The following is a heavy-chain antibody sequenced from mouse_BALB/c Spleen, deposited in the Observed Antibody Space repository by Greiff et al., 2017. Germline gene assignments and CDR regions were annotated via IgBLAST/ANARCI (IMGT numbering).Heavy chain of an antibody. J-gene: IGHJ2*01. CDR3: TRRYYRYDDVYFDY. Sequence: EVQLQQSGTVLARPGASVKMSCKASGYSFTSYWMHWVKQRPGQGLEWIGAIYPGNSDTSYNQKFKGKAKLTAVTSASTAYMELSSLTNEDSAVYYCTRRYYRYDDVYFDYWGQGTTLTVSS. CDR1: GYSFTSYW. V-gene: IGHV1-5*01. D-gene: IGHD2-14*01. CDR2: IYPGNSDT.